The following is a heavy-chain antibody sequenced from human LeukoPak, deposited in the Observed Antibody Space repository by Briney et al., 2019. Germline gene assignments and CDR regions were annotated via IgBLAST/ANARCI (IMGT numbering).Heavy chain of an antibody. CDR1: GFRFSDYA. CDR2: IRDSGRDT. Sequence: GGSLRLSCAASGFRFSDYAMTWVRQAPGKGLEWVSAIRDSGRDTYYADSVKGRFTISRDNSRDTLSLQMNSLRVEDTAVYFCAKYSHGARCYGMDVWGQGITVTVSS. CDR3: AKYSHGARCYGMDV. V-gene: IGHV3-23*01. J-gene: IGHJ6*02. D-gene: IGHD1-26*01.